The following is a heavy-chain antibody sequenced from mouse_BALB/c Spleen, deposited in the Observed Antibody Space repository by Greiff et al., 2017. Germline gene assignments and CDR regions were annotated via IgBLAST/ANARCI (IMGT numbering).Heavy chain of an antibody. Sequence: VQLQQSGAELARPGASVKLSCKASGYTFTSYWMQWVKQRPGQGLEWIGAIYPGDGDTRYTQKFKGKATLTADKSSSTAYMQLSSLASEDSAVYSCARNGNYSYYFDYWGQGTTHTGSS. CDR1: GYTFTSYW. CDR3: ARNGNYSYYFDY. J-gene: IGHJ2*01. V-gene: IGHV1-87*01. CDR2: IYPGDGDT. D-gene: IGHD2-1*01.